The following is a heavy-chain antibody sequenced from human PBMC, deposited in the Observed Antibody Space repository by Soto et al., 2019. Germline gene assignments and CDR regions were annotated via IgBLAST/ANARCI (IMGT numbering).Heavy chain of an antibody. J-gene: IGHJ5*02. CDR2: IYHSGST. CDR1: GGKISSGDYY. V-gene: IGHV4-30-4*01. D-gene: IGHD6-6*01. CDR3: ARERPDGARLDP. Sequence: SETLSLTSTVSGGKISSGDYYWSWIRQPPGKGLEWIGYIYHSGSTYYNPSLKSRVTISVNTSKNQFSLKLSSVTAADTAVYYCARERPDGARLDPWGQGTLVTVSS.